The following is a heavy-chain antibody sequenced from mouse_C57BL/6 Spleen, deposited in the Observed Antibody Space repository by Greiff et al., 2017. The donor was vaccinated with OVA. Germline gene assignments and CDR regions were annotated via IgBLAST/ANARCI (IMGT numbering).Heavy chain of an antibody. CDR3: ARGYGYFDY. Sequence: QVQLQQSGAELVMPGASVKLSCKASGYTFTSYWMHWVKQRPGQGLEWIGEIDPSDSYTNYNQKFKGKSTLTVDKSSSTAYMQLSSLTSEDSAVYYCARGYGYFDYWGQGTTLTVSS. V-gene: IGHV1-69*01. CDR2: IDPSDSYT. D-gene: IGHD2-14*01. CDR1: GYTFTSYW. J-gene: IGHJ2*01.